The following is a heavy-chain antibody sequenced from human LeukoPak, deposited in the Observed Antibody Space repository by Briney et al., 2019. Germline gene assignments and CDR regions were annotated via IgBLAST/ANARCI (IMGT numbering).Heavy chain of an antibody. Sequence: GGSLRLSCAASGFTFSSYALHWVRQAPGKGLEWVAVISYDGSNKYYADSVKGRFTISRDHSKNTLYLQMSSLRAEDTAVYYCAREMATTETFDHWGQGTLVTVSS. CDR3: AREMATTETFDH. J-gene: IGHJ4*02. V-gene: IGHV3-30-3*01. CDR1: GFTFSSYA. D-gene: IGHD5-12*01. CDR2: ISYDGSNK.